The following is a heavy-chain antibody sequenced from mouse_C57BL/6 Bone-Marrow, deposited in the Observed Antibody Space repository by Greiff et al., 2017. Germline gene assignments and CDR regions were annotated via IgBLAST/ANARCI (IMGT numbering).Heavy chain of an antibody. CDR1: GYTFTSYW. CDR3: ARFLRPYCYAMDY. V-gene: IGHV1-55*01. CDR2: INPGSGST. Sequence: VQLQQSGAELVKPGASVKMSCKASGYTFTSYWITWVKQRHGQGLEWIGDINPGSGSTNYNEKFKSKATLTVDTSSGTAYMQLSSLTAEVSSVYYGARFLRPYCYAMDYWGQGTSVTVSS. D-gene: IGHD1-2*01. J-gene: IGHJ4*01.